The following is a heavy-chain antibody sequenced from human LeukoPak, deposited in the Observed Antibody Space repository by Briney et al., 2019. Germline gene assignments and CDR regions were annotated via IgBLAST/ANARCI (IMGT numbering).Heavy chain of an antibody. Sequence: SETLSLTCTVSGGSTSSYYWSWIRQPAGEGLEWIGRIYTSGSTNYNPSLKSRVTMSVDTSKNQFSLKLSSATAADTAVYYCASTSYGSGSYYNYYYYYGMDVWGQGTTVTVSS. V-gene: IGHV4-4*07. CDR3: ASTSYGSGSYYNYYYYYGMDV. CDR2: IYTSGST. CDR1: GGSTSSYY. D-gene: IGHD3-10*01. J-gene: IGHJ6*02.